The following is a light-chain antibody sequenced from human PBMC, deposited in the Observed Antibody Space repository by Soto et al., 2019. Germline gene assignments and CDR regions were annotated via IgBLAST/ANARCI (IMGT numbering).Light chain of an antibody. CDR1: QSVLYSSNNKNY. CDR3: QQYYTTPWT. CDR2: WAS. Sequence: DIVMTQSPDSLAVSLGERATINCKSSQSVLYSSNNKNYLAWYQQKPGQPPKVLIYWASTRESGVPDRFSGSGSGTDFTLTISSLLAEDVAVYYCQQYYTTPWTFGQGTKVEIK. J-gene: IGKJ1*01. V-gene: IGKV4-1*01.